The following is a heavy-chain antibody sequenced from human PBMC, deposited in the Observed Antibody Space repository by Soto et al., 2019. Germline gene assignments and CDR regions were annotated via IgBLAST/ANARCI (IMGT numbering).Heavy chain of an antibody. J-gene: IGHJ4*02. CDR3: AICIVVVPESNFDY. CDR2: MSYDGSNK. Sequence: PGGSLRLSCAASGFTFSNYGMHWVRQAPGKGLEWVSVMSYDGSNKYYVDSVRGRFTISRDNSKNTLYLQMNSLRTEDTAVYYCAICIVVVPESNFDYWGQGTLVTVSS. CDR1: GFTFSNYG. D-gene: IGHD2-2*01. V-gene: IGHV3-30*03.